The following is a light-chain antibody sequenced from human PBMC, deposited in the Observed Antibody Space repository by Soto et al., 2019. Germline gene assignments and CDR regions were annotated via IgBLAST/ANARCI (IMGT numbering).Light chain of an antibody. CDR3: QQFVRSPRT. J-gene: IGKJ1*01. Sequence: EIVLTQSPGTLSLSPGERATLSCRASQSVSSSLAWYQQKPGQAPRLLIHGASSRDTGIPDRFSGGGSGTDFTLSISRLEPEDFAVYYCQQFVRSPRTFVQGTKVEIK. CDR2: GAS. V-gene: IGKV3-20*01. CDR1: QSVSSS.